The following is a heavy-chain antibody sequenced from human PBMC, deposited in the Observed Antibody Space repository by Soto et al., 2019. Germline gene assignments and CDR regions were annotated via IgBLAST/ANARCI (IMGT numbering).Heavy chain of an antibody. Sequence: GGSLRLSDAASLVTVSTYPISWVRQAPVKERECASALSDSSSHICYADSVKDRFTISRDNAENSLYLHMNSLRSDDTAVYICARGISDYLVVVPAALDVGGQGTTVTVSS. CDR3: ARGISDYLVVVPAALDV. V-gene: IGHV3-21*01. CDR2: LSDSSSHI. D-gene: IGHD2-2*01. CDR1: LVTVSTYP. J-gene: IGHJ6*02.